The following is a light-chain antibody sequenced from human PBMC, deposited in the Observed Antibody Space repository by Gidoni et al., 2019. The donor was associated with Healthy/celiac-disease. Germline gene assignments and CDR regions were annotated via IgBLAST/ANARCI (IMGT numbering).Light chain of an antibody. CDR1: QSVSSIY. Sequence: EIVLTQSPGTLSLSPGGRATLSCRASQSVSSIYLAWYQQKPGQAPRLLIYGASSRATGIPDRVSGSGSGTDFTLTISRLEPEDFAVYYCQQYGSSPPTFGQGTKVEIK. CDR3: QQYGSSPPT. V-gene: IGKV3-20*01. CDR2: GAS. J-gene: IGKJ1*01.